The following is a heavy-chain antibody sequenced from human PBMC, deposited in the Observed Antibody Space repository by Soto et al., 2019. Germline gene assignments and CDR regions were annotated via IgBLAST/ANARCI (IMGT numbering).Heavy chain of an antibody. CDR1: GFTFADYA. Sequence: GGSLRLSCTGSGFTFADYALNWFRQAPGKGLEWVAIIRSKDYGEAKDYAASVKGRFTISRDDSKNIAYLQMNSLKTEDTAVYYCTRGRVSLDYWGQGAPVTVSS. CDR2: IRSKDYGEAK. CDR3: TRGRVSLDY. J-gene: IGHJ4*02. V-gene: IGHV3-49*03.